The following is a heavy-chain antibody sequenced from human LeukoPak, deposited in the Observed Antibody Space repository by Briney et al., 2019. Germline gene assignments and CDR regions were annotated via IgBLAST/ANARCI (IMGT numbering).Heavy chain of an antibody. D-gene: IGHD2-15*01. CDR1: GFTFSNYD. V-gene: IGHV3-13*04. CDR3: VRAPVGSCRSGGCFSSHLDV. CDR2: ISTKHDT. J-gene: IGHJ6*02. Sequence: GGSLRLSCAASGFTFSNYDMHWVRQAAGRGLEWLSYISTKHDTNYPDSVRGRFTISRENARDSLYLQMNYLRVGDTGVYYCVRAPVGSCRSGGCFSSHLDVWGRGTTVTVSS.